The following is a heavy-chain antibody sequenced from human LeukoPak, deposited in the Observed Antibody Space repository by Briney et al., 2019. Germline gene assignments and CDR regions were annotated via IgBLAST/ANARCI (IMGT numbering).Heavy chain of an antibody. V-gene: IGHV4-34*01. CDR3: ASSGLGGYVV. D-gene: IGHD5-12*01. CDR1: GGSFSGYY. J-gene: IGHJ4*02. CDR2: INHSGST. Sequence: SETLSLTCAVYGGSFSGYYWSWIRQPPGKGLEWIGEINHSGSTNYNPSLKSRVTISVDTSKNQFSLKLSSVTAADTAVYYCASSGLGGYVVWGQGTLVTVSS.